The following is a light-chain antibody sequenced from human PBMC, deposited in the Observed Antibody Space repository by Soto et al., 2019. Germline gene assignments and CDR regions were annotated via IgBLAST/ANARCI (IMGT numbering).Light chain of an antibody. CDR1: QSVSSN. J-gene: IGKJ2*01. CDR2: GAS. Sequence: EIVMTQSPATLSVSPGERATLSCRASQSVSSNLAWYQQKPGQAPRLLIYGASTRATGIPARFSGSGSGTEFTLTISSLQSEDFEVYYCQQCNNWPLYTFGQGTKLEIK. CDR3: QQCNNWPLYT. V-gene: IGKV3-15*01.